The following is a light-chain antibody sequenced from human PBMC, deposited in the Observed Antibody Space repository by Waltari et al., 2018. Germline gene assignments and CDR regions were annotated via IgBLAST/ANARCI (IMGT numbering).Light chain of an antibody. J-gene: IGLJ2*01. CDR3: TSYTSSGTLL. CDR2: EVT. V-gene: IGLV2-18*02. CDR1: SSDVGGYNR. Sequence: QSALTQPPSVSGSPGQSVTISCTGTSSDVGGYNRVSWYQQPPGTAPKLMIYEVTYPPSGVPVRFSGSKSCNTASLTISGLQAEDEADYYCTSYTSSGTLLFGGGTKLTVV.